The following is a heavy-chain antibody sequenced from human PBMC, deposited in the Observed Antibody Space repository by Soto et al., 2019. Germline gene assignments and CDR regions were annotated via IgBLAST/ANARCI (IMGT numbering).Heavy chain of an antibody. J-gene: IGHJ6*03. D-gene: IGHD3-10*01. CDR1: GYTFTSYD. CDR3: ARGSKMVRGVIITFQSGRRYCMDV. V-gene: IGHV1-8*01. Sequence: ASVKVSCKASGYTFTSYDINWVRQATGQGLEWMGWMNPNSGNTGYAQKFQGRVTMTRNTSISTAYMELSSLRSEDTAVYYCARGSKMVRGVIITFQSGRRYCMDVWGKGTTVTVSS. CDR2: MNPNSGNT.